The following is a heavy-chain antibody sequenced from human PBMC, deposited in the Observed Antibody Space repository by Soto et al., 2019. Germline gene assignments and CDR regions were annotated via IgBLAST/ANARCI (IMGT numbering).Heavy chain of an antibody. J-gene: IGHJ6*03. Sequence: GGSLRLSCAASGFTFSSYAMSWVRQAPGKGLEWVSAISGSGGSTYYADSVKGRFTISRDNSKNTLYLQMNSLRAEDTAVYYCETTTVTTHYYYYYMDVWGKGTTVTVSS. CDR1: GFTFSSYA. D-gene: IGHD4-4*01. CDR3: ETTTVTTHYYYYYMDV. CDR2: ISGSGGST. V-gene: IGHV3-23*01.